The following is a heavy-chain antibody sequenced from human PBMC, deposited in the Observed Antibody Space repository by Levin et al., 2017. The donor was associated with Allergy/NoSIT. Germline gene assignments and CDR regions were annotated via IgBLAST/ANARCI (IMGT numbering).Heavy chain of an antibody. CDR2: INSDGSST. J-gene: IGHJ4*02. CDR3: ARDDSSGSYYFDS. Sequence: GESLKISCAASGFTFSSYYMHWVRQAPGKGLVWVSRINSDGSSTTYADSVKGRFTISRDNAKNTLYLQMNSLRAEDTAVYSCARDDSSGSYYFDSWGQGTLVTVSS. D-gene: IGHD6-19*01. CDR1: GFTFSSYY. V-gene: IGHV3-74*01.